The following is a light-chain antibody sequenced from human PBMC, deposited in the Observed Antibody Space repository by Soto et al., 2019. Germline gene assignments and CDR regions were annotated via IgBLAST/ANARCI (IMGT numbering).Light chain of an antibody. Sequence: PGARATLSCRASQSVSSYLAWYQQKPGQAPRLLIYDASNRATGIPARFSGSGSGTDFTLTISSLEPEDSAVYYCQQRSNWPITVGQGTRLEIK. V-gene: IGKV3-11*01. CDR2: DAS. J-gene: IGKJ5*01. CDR3: QQRSNWPIT. CDR1: QSVSSY.